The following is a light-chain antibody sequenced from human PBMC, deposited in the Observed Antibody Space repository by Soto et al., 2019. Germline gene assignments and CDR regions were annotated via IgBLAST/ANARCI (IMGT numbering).Light chain of an antibody. CDR2: AAS. J-gene: IGKJ5*01. CDR3: QQLDSYPIT. Sequence: DIQLTRSPSFLSASVGDRVTITCRASQGISNYLAWYQQKAGKAPNLLINAASTLQSGVPSRFSGSGSGTEFTLTISSLQPEDFATYYCQQLDSYPITFGQGTRLEIK. V-gene: IGKV1-9*01. CDR1: QGISNY.